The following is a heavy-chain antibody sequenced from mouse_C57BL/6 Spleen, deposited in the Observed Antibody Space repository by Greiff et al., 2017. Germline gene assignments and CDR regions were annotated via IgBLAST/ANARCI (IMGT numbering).Heavy chain of an antibody. J-gene: IGHJ3*01. CDR2: IYPGDGDT. V-gene: IGHV1-82*01. CDR3: ARTSSGLAWFAY. CDR1: GYAFSSSW. D-gene: IGHD3-2*02. Sequence: VQLQQSGPELVKPGASVKISCKASGYAFSSSWMNWVKQRPGKGLEWIGRIYPGDGDTNYNGKFKGKATLTADKSSSTAYMQLSSLTSEDSAVYFCARTSSGLAWFAYWGQGTLVTVSA.